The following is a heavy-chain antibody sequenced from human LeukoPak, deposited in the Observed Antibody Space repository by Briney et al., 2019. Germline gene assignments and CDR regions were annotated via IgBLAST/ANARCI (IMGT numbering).Heavy chain of an antibody. Sequence: PGGSLRLSCAGSGFTFDSYALHWVRQAPGKGLEWVAVISYDGSIKYFADSVKGRFTISRDNSKNTVFLQMNSPRIEDTAIYYCARPPMSNNWLLYFDCWGQGTLVTVSS. CDR1: GFTFDSYA. CDR3: ARPPMSNNWLLYFDC. V-gene: IGHV3-30-3*01. CDR2: ISYDGSIK. J-gene: IGHJ4*02. D-gene: IGHD1-1*01.